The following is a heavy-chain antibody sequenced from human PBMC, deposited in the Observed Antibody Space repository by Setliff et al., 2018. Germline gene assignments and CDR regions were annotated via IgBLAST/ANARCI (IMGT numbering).Heavy chain of an antibody. J-gene: IGHJ4*02. V-gene: IGHV4-59*01. D-gene: IGHD6-19*01. CDR3: ARDPPWGSSGWYPLDY. CDR1: GGSISTYY. CDR2: IYYSGST. Sequence: SETLSLTCTVSGGSISTYYWSWIRQPPGKGLEWIGYIYYSGSTNYNPSLKSRVTISVDTSKNQFSLKLSSVTAADTAVYYCARDPPWGSSGWYPLDYWGQGTLVTVSS.